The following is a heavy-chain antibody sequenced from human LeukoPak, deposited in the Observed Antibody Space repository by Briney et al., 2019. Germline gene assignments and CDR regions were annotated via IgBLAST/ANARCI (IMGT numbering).Heavy chain of an antibody. CDR2: IKQEGSAR. V-gene: IGHV3-7*01. Sequence: QPGGSLRLSCVASGFSFSSYWMSWVRQTPGKGPEWVANIKQEGSARYYVDSVTGRFTISRDNAMNSLYLQMNSLRVEDTAVYYCARDPGIAAAGTVGYFDSWGQGILVTVSS. J-gene: IGHJ4*02. D-gene: IGHD6-13*01. CDR1: GFSFSSYW. CDR3: ARDPGIAAAGTVGYFDS.